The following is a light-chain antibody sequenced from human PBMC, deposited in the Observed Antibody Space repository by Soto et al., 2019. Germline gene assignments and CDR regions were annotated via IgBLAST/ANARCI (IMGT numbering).Light chain of an antibody. V-gene: IGKV1-17*01. CDR3: LQHNTYPYT. J-gene: IGKJ2*01. Sequence: DIQMPQSPSSLSASVGDRVSITCRASQDIRNDLGWYQQKPGKAPKRLIYAASSLQSGVPSRFSGSGSGTECTLTSNSLQPEDFATYYWLQHNTYPYTFGQGTKLEIK. CDR1: QDIRND. CDR2: AAS.